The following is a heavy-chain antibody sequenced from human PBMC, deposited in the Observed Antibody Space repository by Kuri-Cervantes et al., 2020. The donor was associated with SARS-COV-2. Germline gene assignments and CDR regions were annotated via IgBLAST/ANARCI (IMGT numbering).Heavy chain of an antibody. CDR2: TNPNSGNT. Sequence: ASVKVSCKASGYTFTNYDINWVRQASGQGLEWMGWTNPNSGNTGYAQKFQGRVTMTRNTAISTAYMELSSLRSEDTAVYYCARVGSGSSYEFDYWGQGTRVTVSS. CDR3: ARVGSGSSYEFDY. CDR1: GYTFTNYD. J-gene: IGHJ4*02. D-gene: IGHD3-10*01. V-gene: IGHV1-8*01.